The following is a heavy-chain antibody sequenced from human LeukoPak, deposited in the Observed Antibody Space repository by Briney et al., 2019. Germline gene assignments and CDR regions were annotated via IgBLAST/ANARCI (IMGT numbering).Heavy chain of an antibody. CDR2: IDPSDSYT. D-gene: IGHD3-22*01. J-gene: IGHJ3*02. CDR3: ASRYYYDSSGYYSGAFDI. V-gene: IGHV5-10-1*01. Sequence: GESLMISCKGSGYSFTSYWISWVRQMPGKSLEWMGRIDPSDSYTNYCPSFQGHVTISADKSISTAYLQWSSLKASDTAMYYCASRYYYDSSGYYSGAFDIWGQGTMVTVSS. CDR1: GYSFTSYW.